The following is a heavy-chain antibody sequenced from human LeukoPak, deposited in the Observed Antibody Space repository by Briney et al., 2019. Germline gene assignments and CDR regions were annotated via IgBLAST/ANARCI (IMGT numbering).Heavy chain of an antibody. CDR2: IYYSGST. CDR3: ARNQGGITMVRGVIITLYYFDY. Sequence: SETLSLTCTVSGGSISSYYWSWIRQPPGKGLEWIGYIYYSGSTNYNPSLKSRVTISVDTSKNQFSLKLSSVTAADTAVYYCARNQGGITMVRGVIITLYYFDYWGQGTLVTVSS. V-gene: IGHV4-59*08. CDR1: GGSISSYY. J-gene: IGHJ4*02. D-gene: IGHD3-10*01.